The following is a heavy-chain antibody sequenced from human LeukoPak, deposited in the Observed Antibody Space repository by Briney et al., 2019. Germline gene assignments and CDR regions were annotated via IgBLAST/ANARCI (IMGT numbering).Heavy chain of an antibody. CDR1: GFSFSSYA. V-gene: IGHV3-23*01. CDR2: ISGSDGST. CDR3: ARESGFWSGYSGY. Sequence: PGGSLRLSCAASGFSFSSYAMSWVRQAPGKGLEWVSGISGSDGSTYSADSVKGRFTISRDNSKNTLYLQMNSLRAEDTAVYYCARESGFWSGYSGYWGQGTLVTVSS. D-gene: IGHD3-3*01. J-gene: IGHJ4*02.